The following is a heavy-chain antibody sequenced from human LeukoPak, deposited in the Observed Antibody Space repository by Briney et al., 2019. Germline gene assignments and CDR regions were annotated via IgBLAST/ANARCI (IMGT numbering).Heavy chain of an antibody. V-gene: IGHV3-7*01. CDR1: GFTFGSYW. CDR2: IKQDGSEK. J-gene: IGHJ5*02. D-gene: IGHD1-26*01. CDR3: ARGGGSYPNWFDP. Sequence: GGSLRLSCAASGFTFGSYWMSWVRQAPGKGLEWVANIKQDGSEKYYVDSVKGRFTISRDNAKNSLYLQMNSLRAEDTAVYYCARGGGSYPNWFDPWGQGTLVTVSS.